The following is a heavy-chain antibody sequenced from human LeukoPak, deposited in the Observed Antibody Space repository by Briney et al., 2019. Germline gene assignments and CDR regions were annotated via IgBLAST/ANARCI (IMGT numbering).Heavy chain of an antibody. Sequence: SETLSLTCTVSGDSISSSSSYWGWIRQPPGEGLEWIGSIYYSGSTYYNTSLKSRVTISVDTSKNQFSLKLSSVTAADTAVYYCASQVRGPTEESDYWGQGTLVTVSS. CDR2: IYYSGST. CDR1: GDSISSSSSY. CDR3: ASQVRGPTEESDY. J-gene: IGHJ4*02. V-gene: IGHV4-39*07.